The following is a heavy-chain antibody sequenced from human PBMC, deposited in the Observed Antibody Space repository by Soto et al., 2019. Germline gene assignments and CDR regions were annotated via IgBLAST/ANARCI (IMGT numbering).Heavy chain of an antibody. CDR2: INAGNGNT. D-gene: IGHD2-2*01. CDR3: ARSPHCSSTSCYANAFDI. V-gene: IGHV1-3*01. CDR1: GNTVPNYA. Sequence: ASVKVSCKASGNTVPNYAIHWVRQAPGQRLEWMGWINAGNGNTKYSQKFQGRVTITRDTSASTAYMELSSLRSEDTAVYYCARSPHCSSTSCYANAFDIWGQGTMVT. J-gene: IGHJ3*02.